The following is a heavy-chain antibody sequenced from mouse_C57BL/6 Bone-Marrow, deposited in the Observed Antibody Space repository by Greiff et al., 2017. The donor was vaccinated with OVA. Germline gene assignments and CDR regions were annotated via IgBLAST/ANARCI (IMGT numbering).Heavy chain of an antibody. CDR1: GYSITSGYF. J-gene: IGHJ3*01. D-gene: IGHD2-3*01. CDR3: ARACDGYFAY. CDR2: ISYDGSN. Sequence: EVQLVESGPGLVKPSQSLSLTCSATGYSITSGYFWNWIRQFPGNNLGWMGYISYDGSNNYNPSLKNRITITRDTSKNLCILKLNSVTTEDTDTYYCARACDGYFAYWGQGTLVTVSA. V-gene: IGHV3-6*01.